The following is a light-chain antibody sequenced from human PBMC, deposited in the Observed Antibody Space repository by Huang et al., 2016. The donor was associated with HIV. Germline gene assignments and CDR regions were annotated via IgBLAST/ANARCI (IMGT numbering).Light chain of an antibody. J-gene: IGKJ4*02. V-gene: IGKV3-11*01. CDR1: QRVSNY. CDR3: QESDTWPRLT. CDR2: GES. Sequence: IVLTQSPASLSLSPGERATLSCMASQRVSNYLALYQHKPGQPPRHVIYGESRRATDIPARFNGTGCGTELTLTISSLETEDSAVYYCQESDTWPRLTFGGGTKVEIK.